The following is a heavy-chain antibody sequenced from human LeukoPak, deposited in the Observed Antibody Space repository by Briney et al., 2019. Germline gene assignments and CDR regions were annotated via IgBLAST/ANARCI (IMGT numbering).Heavy chain of an antibody. D-gene: IGHD5-18*01. CDR1: GGSISSGSYY. Sequence: TLSLTCTVSGGSISSGSYYWSWIRQPAGKGLEWIGRIYTSGSTNYNPSLKSRVTISVDTSKNQFSLKLSSVTAADTAVYYCARAGYSYGYWIFDYWGQGTLVTVSS. J-gene: IGHJ4*02. CDR3: ARAGYSYGYWIFDY. CDR2: IYTSGST. V-gene: IGHV4-61*02.